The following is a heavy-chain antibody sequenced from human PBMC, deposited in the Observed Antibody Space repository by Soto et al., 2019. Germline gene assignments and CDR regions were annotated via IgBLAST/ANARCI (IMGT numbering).Heavy chain of an antibody. D-gene: IGHD6-19*01. CDR1: GFTCSDYT. V-gene: IGHV3-23*03. Sequence: EVQLLESGGGLVQPGGSLTLSCAASGFTCSDYTMTWVRQAPGKVLECISVILSDYNTYYAGSVRGRFTIPRDNSKNTLYLEMNSLRAEDTAVYYCARRTSGYFGYWGQGALVTVSS. CDR3: ARRTSGYFGY. CDR2: ILSDYNT. J-gene: IGHJ4*02.